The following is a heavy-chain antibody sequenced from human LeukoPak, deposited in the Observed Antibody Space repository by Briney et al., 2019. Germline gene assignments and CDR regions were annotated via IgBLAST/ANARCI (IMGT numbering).Heavy chain of an antibody. D-gene: IGHD3-22*01. CDR3: ARDYYDSSGYLDY. CDR1: GGTFSSYA. Sequence: ASVKVSCKASGGTFSSYAISWVRQAPGQGLEWMGGIIPIFGTANYAQKFQGRVTMTTDTSTSTAYMELRSLRSDDTAVYYCARDYYDSSGYLDYWGQGALVTVSS. CDR2: IIPIFGTA. J-gene: IGHJ4*02. V-gene: IGHV1-69*05.